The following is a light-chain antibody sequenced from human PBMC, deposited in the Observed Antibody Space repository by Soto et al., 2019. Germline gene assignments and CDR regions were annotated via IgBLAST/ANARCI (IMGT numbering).Light chain of an antibody. CDR3: QQYFTSPLT. J-gene: IGKJ4*01. CDR1: QSVSSNY. V-gene: IGKV3-20*01. Sequence: EVVLTQSPGTLSLSPGERATLSCRASQSVSSNYLAWYQQKPGQAPRLLIYGVSTRATGIPDRFSGSGSGTGLSLTISRLEPEDFAMYYCQQYFTSPLTFGGGTKVEIK. CDR2: GVS.